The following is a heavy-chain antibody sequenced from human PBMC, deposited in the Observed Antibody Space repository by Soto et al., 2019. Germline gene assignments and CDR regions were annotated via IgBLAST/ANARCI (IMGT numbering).Heavy chain of an antibody. CDR1: GYTFTSYG. D-gene: IGHD6-6*01. V-gene: IGHV1-18*01. J-gene: IGHJ6*02. CDR3: ATQSIAARTYYYYYGMDV. Sequence: ASVKVSCKASGYTFTSYGISWVRQAPGQGLEWMGWISAYNGNTNYAQKLQGRVTMTTDTSTSTAYMELRSLRSDDTAVYYCATQSIAARTYYYYYGMDVWGQGTTVTVS. CDR2: ISAYNGNT.